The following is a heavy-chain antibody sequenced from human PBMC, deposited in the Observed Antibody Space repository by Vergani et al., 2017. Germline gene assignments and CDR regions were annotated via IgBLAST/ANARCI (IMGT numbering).Heavy chain of an antibody. Sequence: EVQLLESGGGLVQPGGSLRLSCAASGFTFDDYAIHWVRQAPGKGLEWVSGISWNSDRIGYADSEKGRFTISRDNAKNSLYLQMNSLRAEDTALYYCAKDFSTSSSFFDNWGQGILVTVSS. D-gene: IGHD6-6*01. CDR2: ISWNSDRI. J-gene: IGHJ4*02. CDR3: AKDFSTSSSFFDN. V-gene: IGHV3-9*01. CDR1: GFTFDDYA.